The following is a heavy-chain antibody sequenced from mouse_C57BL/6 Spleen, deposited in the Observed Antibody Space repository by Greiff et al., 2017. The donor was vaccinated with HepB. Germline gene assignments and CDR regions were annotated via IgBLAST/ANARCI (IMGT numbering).Heavy chain of an antibody. CDR3: AREGDGNYYFDY. V-gene: IGHV5-4*01. CDR2: ISDGGSYT. D-gene: IGHD2-1*01. J-gene: IGHJ2*01. CDR1: GFTFSSYA. Sequence: EVKLMESGGGLVKPGGSLKLSCAASGFTFSSYAMSWVRQTPEKRLEWVATISDGGSYTYYPDNVKGRFTISRDNAKNNLYLQMSHLKSEDTAMYYCAREGDGNYYFDYWGQGTTLTVSS.